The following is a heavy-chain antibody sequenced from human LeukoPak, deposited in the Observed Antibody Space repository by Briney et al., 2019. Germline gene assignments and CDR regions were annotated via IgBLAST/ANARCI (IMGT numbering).Heavy chain of an antibody. J-gene: IGHJ4*02. Sequence: PSETLSLTCTVSGGSISSYYWSWIRQPPGKGLEWIAYISDIGSINYNPSLKSRVTISLDTSKNQFSLKRSSVTAADTAVYYCAGHHPRNTVDFWGQGTLVTVSS. D-gene: IGHD2-8*02. CDR2: ISDIGSI. CDR3: AGHHPRNTVDF. CDR1: GGSISSYY. V-gene: IGHV4-59*08.